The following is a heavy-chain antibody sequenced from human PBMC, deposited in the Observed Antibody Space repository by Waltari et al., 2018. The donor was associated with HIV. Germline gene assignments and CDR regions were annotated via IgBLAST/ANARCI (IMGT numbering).Heavy chain of an antibody. CDR3: AREGAGDIYYLEY. V-gene: IGHV1-3*01. CDR1: GYTSTNYA. D-gene: IGHD3-16*02. CDR2: INVGNSKT. J-gene: IGHJ4*02. Sequence: QVQLVQSRAEVKKPGAPVKVSCKPSGYTSTNYAVHLVRQAPGQRLESMGWINVGNSKTQYSQKLQGRLTITRDTSASVAYMELTRLKSEDTAVYFCAREGAGDIYYLEYWGQGTLVTVSS.